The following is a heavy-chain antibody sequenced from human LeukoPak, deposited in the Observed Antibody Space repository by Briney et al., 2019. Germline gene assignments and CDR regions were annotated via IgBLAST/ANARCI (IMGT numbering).Heavy chain of an antibody. CDR1: GFTFSDYY. CDR3: AKATYYYASGVTSLGMDV. CDR2: ISTSGSTI. J-gene: IGHJ6*02. V-gene: IGHV3-11*01. Sequence: GGSLRLSCAASGFTFSDYYMSWIRQAAGKGLECVSYISTSGSTIYYEDSMKGRFTISRDNAKNSLFLQMNSLRAEDTAVYYCAKATYYYASGVTSLGMDVWGQGTTVTVSS. D-gene: IGHD3-10*01.